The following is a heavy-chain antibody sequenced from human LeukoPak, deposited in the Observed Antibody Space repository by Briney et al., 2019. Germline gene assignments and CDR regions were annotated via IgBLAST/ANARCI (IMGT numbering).Heavy chain of an antibody. CDR1: GYTFTSYG. Sequence: ASVKVSCKASGYTFTSYGISWVRRAPGQGLEWMGWISAYNGNTNYAQKLQGRVTMTTDTSTSTAYMELRSLRSDDTAVYYCARDGRLGMGRGVNAFDIWGQGTMVTVSS. V-gene: IGHV1-18*01. CDR2: ISAYNGNT. J-gene: IGHJ3*02. D-gene: IGHD3-10*01. CDR3: ARDGRLGMGRGVNAFDI.